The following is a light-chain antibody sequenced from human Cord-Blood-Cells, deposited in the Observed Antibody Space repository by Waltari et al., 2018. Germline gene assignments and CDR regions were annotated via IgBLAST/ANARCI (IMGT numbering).Light chain of an antibody. Sequence: QSALTQPRSVSGSPGQSVTISCTGTSRDVGGYNYVSWYQQHPGKAPKLMIYDVSKRPSGVPDRFSGSKSGNTASLTISGLQAEDEADYYCCSYAGSYSRYVFGTGTKVTVL. CDR2: DVS. CDR1: SRDVGGYNY. J-gene: IGLJ1*01. V-gene: IGLV2-11*01. CDR3: CSYAGSYSRYV.